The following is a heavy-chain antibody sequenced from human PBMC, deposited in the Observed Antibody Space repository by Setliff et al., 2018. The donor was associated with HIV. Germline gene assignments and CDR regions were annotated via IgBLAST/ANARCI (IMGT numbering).Heavy chain of an antibody. Sequence: SVKVSCKASEGTFSTFSSSAISWVRQAPGQGLEWMGGVIPIFGTPKYPQKFQGRVTITADDSTTTAYMELSRLKPDDTAIYYCATALTANWNYEPHFDYWGQGSLVTVSS. V-gene: IGHV1-69*13. CDR2: VIPIFGTP. J-gene: IGHJ4*02. CDR1: EGTFSTFSSSA. D-gene: IGHD1-7*01. CDR3: ATALTANWNYEPHFDY.